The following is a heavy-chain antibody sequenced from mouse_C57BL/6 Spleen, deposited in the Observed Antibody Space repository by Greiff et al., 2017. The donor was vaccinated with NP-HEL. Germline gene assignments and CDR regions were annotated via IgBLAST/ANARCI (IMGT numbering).Heavy chain of an antibody. D-gene: IGHD1-1*01. Sequence: QVQLQQPGTELVKPGASVKLSCKASGYTFTSYWMHWVKQRPGQGLEWIGNINPSNGGTNYNEKYKSKATLTVDKSSSTAYMQRSSLTSEDSAVYYWARHYYGSSYGFAYWGQGTLVTVSA. CDR3: ARHYYGSSYGFAY. V-gene: IGHV1-53*01. CDR2: INPSNGGT. CDR1: GYTFTSYW. J-gene: IGHJ3*01.